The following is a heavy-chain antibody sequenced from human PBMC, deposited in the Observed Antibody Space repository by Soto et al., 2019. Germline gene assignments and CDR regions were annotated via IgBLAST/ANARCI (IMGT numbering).Heavy chain of an antibody. CDR3: ARVPDV. V-gene: IGHV4-59*12. CDR2: IYHSGST. J-gene: IGHJ6*02. Sequence: PSETLSLTCTVSGGSISNYYWTWIRQPPGKGLEWIGYIYHSGSTNYNPSLKSRVTISVDRSKNQFSLKLSSVTAADTAVYYCARVPDVWGQGTTVTVSS. CDR1: GGSISNYY.